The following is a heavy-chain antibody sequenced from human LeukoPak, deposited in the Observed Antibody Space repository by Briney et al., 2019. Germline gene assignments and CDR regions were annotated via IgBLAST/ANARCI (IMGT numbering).Heavy chain of an antibody. J-gene: IGHJ4*02. D-gene: IGHD6-13*01. CDR2: ISPPSTYI. CDR3: ARRPEASSSWYRYYFDY. V-gene: IGHV3-21*01. CDR1: GFTFSSYS. Sequence: GGSLRLSCAASGFTFSSYSMNWVRQAPGKGLEWVSSISPPSTYIYYADSVKGRFTVSRDNAKNSLYLQMNSLRDEDTAVYYCARRPEASSSWYRYYFDYWGQGTLVTVSS.